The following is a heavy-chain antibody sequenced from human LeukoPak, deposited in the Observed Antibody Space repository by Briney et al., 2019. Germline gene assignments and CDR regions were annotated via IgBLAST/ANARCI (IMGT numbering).Heavy chain of an antibody. CDR2: IHYSGST. CDR1: GGSISSGGYY. Sequence: SETLSLTCTVSGGSISSGGYYWSWIRQLPGKGLDLIGYIHYSGSTNYNPSLKSRLTISIDTTKNHFSLKLSSVTAADTAVYYCARCYIRYAFDIWGQGTMVTVSS. J-gene: IGHJ3*02. CDR3: ARCYIRYAFDI. D-gene: IGHD3-16*02. V-gene: IGHV4-61*03.